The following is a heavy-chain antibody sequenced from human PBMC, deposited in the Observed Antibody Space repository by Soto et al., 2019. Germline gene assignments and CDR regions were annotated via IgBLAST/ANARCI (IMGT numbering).Heavy chain of an antibody. CDR3: ASSSVIKGFGELSPTVFDY. J-gene: IGHJ4*02. Sequence: SETLSLTCTVSADSIHYYSLSWIRQPPGAGLEWIGYVYYSGGTNYNPFLKSRATISKDTSNHQLSLKLSSVTAADTAVYYCASSSVIKGFGELSPTVFDYWAQGTLVTVSS. V-gene: IGHV4-59*08. CDR2: VYYSGGT. D-gene: IGHD3-10*01. CDR1: ADSIHYYS.